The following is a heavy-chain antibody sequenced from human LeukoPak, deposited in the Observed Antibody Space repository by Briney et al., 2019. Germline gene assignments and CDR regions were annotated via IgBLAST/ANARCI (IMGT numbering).Heavy chain of an antibody. V-gene: IGHV3-7*03. CDR3: AREIPGAASAFDY. Sequence: GGSLRLSCVASEFNFRSFCMSWVRQAPCKGLKWVANMNEDGSRRYYANTVKGRFTISRDNAKNSLYVQMHSLRVEDTAVYYCAREIPGAASAFDYWGQGALVTVSS. J-gene: IGHJ4*02. CDR1: EFNFRSFC. D-gene: IGHD6-25*01. CDR2: MNEDGSRR.